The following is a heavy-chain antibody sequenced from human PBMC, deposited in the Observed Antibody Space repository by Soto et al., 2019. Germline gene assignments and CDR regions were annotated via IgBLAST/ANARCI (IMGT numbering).Heavy chain of an antibody. V-gene: IGHV1-18*01. CDR2: INAYNGNT. D-gene: IGHD6-19*01. J-gene: IGHJ4*02. Sequence: QVQLVQSGAEVKKPGASVKVSCKASGYTFTTYGISWVRQAPGQGLEWMGWINAYNGNTNYAQKLQGXATXTTXTSTSTAYMELRSLRSDDTAVYYCARDPVAGTYFDYWGQGTLVTVSS. CDR1: GYTFTTYG. CDR3: ARDPVAGTYFDY.